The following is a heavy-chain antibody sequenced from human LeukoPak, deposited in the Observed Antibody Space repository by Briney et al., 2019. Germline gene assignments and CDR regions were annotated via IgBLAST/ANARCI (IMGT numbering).Heavy chain of an antibody. Sequence: KPSETLSLTCAVYGESFSGYYWSWIRQPPGKGLEWIGEIDHSGSTNYNPSLKSRVTISVDTSRSQFSLNLSSVTAADTAFYYCARLKPMIVLAYGFRPREGTTYCFDYWGQGTLVTVSS. V-gene: IGHV4-34*01. CDR1: GESFSGYY. CDR2: IDHSGST. CDR3: ARLKPMIVLAYGFRPREGTTYCFDY. J-gene: IGHJ4*02. D-gene: IGHD3-22*01.